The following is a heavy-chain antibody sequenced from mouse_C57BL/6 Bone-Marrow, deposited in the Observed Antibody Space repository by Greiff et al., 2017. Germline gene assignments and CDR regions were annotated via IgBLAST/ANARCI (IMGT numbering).Heavy chain of an antibody. CDR1: GFTFSSYA. CDR2: ISDGGSYT. Sequence: EVQWVESGGGLVKPGGSLKLSCAASGFTFSSYAMSWVRQTPEKRLEWVATISDGGSYTYYPDNVKGRFTISRDNAKNNLYLQMSHLKSEDTAMYYCARDRRGLRRGFAYWGQGTLVTVSA. D-gene: IGHD2-4*01. J-gene: IGHJ3*01. CDR3: ARDRRGLRRGFAY. V-gene: IGHV5-4*01.